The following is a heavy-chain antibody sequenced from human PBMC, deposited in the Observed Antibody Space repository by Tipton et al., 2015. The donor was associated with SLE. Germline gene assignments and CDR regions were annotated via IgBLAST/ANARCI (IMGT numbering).Heavy chain of an antibody. CDR1: GFTFYTDA. D-gene: IGHD4-23*01. V-gene: IGHV3-7*04. CDR2: IRPHGNDP. CDR3: ARGLRWQDY. Sequence: SLRLSCAASGFTFYTDAMTWVRQRPGKGLECVATIRPHGNDPYYLYSVKGRFTISRDNSRDSLYLQMNSLRADGTAVYYCARGLRWQDYWGQGTLVTVSS. J-gene: IGHJ4*02.